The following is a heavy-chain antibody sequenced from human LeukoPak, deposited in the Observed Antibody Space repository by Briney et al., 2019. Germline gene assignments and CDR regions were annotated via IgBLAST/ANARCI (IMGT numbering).Heavy chain of an antibody. CDR2: ISTSSIYI. CDR3: ARDLKGRDGYNYTFDY. CDR1: GFTFSSYS. D-gene: IGHD5-24*01. Sequence: GGSLRLSCAASGFTFSSYSMTWVRQAPGKGLEWVSFISTSSIYIYYADSVKGRFTISRDNARKSMYLQMNSLRAEDTAVYYCARDLKGRDGYNYTFDYWGQGTLVTVSS. V-gene: IGHV3-21*01. J-gene: IGHJ4*02.